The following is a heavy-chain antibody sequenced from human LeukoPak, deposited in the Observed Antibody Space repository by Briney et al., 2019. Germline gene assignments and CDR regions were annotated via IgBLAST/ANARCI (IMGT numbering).Heavy chain of an antibody. V-gene: IGHV3-23*01. CDR1: GFTFSSNA. J-gene: IGHJ3*02. CDR3: AREEDAFDI. CDR2: VSASGGRT. Sequence: GGSLRLSCAASGFTFSSNAMSWVRQAPGKGLEWVSLVSASGGRTYHADSVKGRFTISRDNSKNTLYLQMNSLRAEDTAVYYCAREEDAFDIWGQGTMVTVSS.